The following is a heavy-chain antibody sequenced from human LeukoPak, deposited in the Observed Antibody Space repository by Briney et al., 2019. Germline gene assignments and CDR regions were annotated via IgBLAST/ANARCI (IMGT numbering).Heavy chain of an antibody. CDR2: IIPIFGTA. D-gene: IGHD5-12*01. V-gene: IGHV1-69*06. CDR1: GGTFSSYA. J-gene: IGHJ4*02. CDR3: ARAFSSGYDRWIYYFDY. Sequence: SVKVSCKASGGTFSSYAISWVRQVPGQGLEWMGGIIPIFGTANYAQKFQGRVTITADKSTSTAYMELSSLRSEDTAVYYCARAFSSGYDRWIYYFDYWGQGTLVTVSS.